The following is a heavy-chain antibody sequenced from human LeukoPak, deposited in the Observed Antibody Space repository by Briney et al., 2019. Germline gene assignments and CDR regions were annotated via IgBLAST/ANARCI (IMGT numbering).Heavy chain of an antibody. D-gene: IGHD3-9*01. CDR2: INSDGSDT. J-gene: IGHJ4*02. V-gene: IGHV3-74*01. CDR3: ARGRYAPLPDC. CDR1: GFTFSSYW. Sequence: GGSLRLSCAASGFTFSSYWMHWVRQAPGKGLVWVPLINSDGSDTTYADSVKGRFTISRDNAKDTLFLQMSSLRAEDTAVYYCARGRYAPLPDCWGQGTLVTVSS.